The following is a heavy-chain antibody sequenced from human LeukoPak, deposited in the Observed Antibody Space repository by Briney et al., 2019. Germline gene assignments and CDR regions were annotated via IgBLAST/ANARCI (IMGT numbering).Heavy chain of an antibody. CDR1: GGSFSGYY. D-gene: IGHD2-2*01. V-gene: IGHV4-34*01. CDR2: INHSGST. J-gene: IGHJ5*02. CDR3: ARLMKYQLLFWFDP. Sequence: PSETLSLTCAVYGGSFSGYYWSWIRQPPGKGLEWIGEINHSGSTNYNPSLKSRVTISVDTSKNQFSLKLSSVTAADTAVYYCARLMKYQLLFWFDPWGQGTLVTVSS.